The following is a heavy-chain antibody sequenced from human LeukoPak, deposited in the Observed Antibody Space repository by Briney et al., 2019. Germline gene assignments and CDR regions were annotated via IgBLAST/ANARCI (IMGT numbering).Heavy chain of an antibody. CDR2: IKSSSDGGTT. Sequence: GGSLRLSCAASGFTSTNTWMTWVREAPGKGLEWVGPIKSSSDGGTTDYAAPVKGRFTISREDSKNMLYLQMNSLNTEDTAVYFCTTALSWLQSPFSNWGQEPLVPVSS. CDR1: GFTSTNTW. D-gene: IGHD5-24*01. J-gene: IGHJ4*02. CDR3: TTALSWLQSPFSN. V-gene: IGHV3-15*01.